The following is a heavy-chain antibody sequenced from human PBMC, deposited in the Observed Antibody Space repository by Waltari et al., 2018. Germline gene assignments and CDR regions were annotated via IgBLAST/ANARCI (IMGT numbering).Heavy chain of an antibody. D-gene: IGHD2-15*01. CDR3: ARDRGRGLYLDS. Sequence: QLQLHQSGPGLVKTSESLSLTCVVSGDSMSGSDFWSWVRQSPRKGLEWIGQVHRTGRTNYNPSLAGRVTVSIDTSNKQFSLTVSSPTAADTAIYYCARDRGRGLYLDSWGQGTLVTVSP. CDR2: VHRTGRT. CDR1: GDSMSGSDF. V-gene: IGHV4-4*02. J-gene: IGHJ4*02.